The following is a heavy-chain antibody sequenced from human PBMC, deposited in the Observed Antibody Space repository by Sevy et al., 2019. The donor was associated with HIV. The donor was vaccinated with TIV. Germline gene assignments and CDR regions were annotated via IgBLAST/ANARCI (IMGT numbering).Heavy chain of an antibody. CDR2: FDPEDGET. Sequence: ASVKVSCKVSGYTLTELSMHWVRQAPGKGLEWMGGFDPEDGETIYAQKFQGRVTMTEDTSTETAYMELSSLRSEDTAVYYCATVGRAARRNGDYYYYYGMDVWGQGTTVTVSS. V-gene: IGHV1-24*01. D-gene: IGHD6-6*01. CDR3: ATVGRAARRNGDYYYYYGMDV. J-gene: IGHJ6*02. CDR1: GYTLTELS.